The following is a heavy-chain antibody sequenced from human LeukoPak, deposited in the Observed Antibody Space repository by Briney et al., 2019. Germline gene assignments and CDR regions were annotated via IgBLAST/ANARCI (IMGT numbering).Heavy chain of an antibody. CDR3: ARGPQKLTGLYNWFDP. Sequence: ASVKVSCKASGYTFTSYGISWVRQAPGQGLEWMGWISAYNGNTNYAQKLQGRVTMTTDTSTSTAYMELRSLRSDDTAVYYCARGPQKLTGLYNWFDPWGQGTLVTVSS. V-gene: IGHV1-18*01. CDR2: ISAYNGNT. J-gene: IGHJ5*02. D-gene: IGHD7-27*01. CDR1: GYTFTSYG.